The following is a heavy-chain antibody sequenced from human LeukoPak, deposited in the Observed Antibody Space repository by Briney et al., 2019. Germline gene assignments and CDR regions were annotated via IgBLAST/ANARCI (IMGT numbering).Heavy chain of an antibody. CDR1: GYTFTSYD. D-gene: IGHD1-26*01. V-gene: IGHV1-2*02. J-gene: IGHJ4*02. Sequence: ASVKVSCKASGYTFTSYDINWVRQAPGQGLEWMGWINPNSGGTNYAQKFQGRVTMTRDTSISTAYMELSRLRSDDTAVYYCARDQGEIDYWGQGTLVTVSS. CDR3: ARDQGEIDY. CDR2: INPNSGGT.